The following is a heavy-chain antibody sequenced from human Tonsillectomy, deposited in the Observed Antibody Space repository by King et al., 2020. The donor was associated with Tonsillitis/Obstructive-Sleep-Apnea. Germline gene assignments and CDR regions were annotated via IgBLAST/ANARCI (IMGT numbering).Heavy chain of an antibody. CDR3: ARDPTTATTSEYNYFDY. J-gene: IGHJ4*02. Sequence: QLVQSGAEVKEPGASVKVSCKASGYTFTGYYMHWVRQAPGQGLEWMGRINPNSGGTNCAQKFQGRVTMTRDTSISTAYMDLSRLRSDDTAVYYCARDPTTATTSEYNYFDYWGQGTLVTVSS. D-gene: IGHD1-1*01. CDR2: INPNSGGT. V-gene: IGHV1-2*06. CDR1: GYTFTGYY.